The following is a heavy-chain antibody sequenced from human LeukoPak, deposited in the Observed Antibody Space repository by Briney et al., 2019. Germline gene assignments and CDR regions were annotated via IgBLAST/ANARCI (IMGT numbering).Heavy chain of an antibody. CDR3: ARDRGGSSSS. D-gene: IGHD6-6*01. CDR2: INHSGST. V-gene: IGHV4-34*01. Sequence: SETLSLTCAVYGGSFSGYYWSWIRQPPGKGLEWIGEINHSGSTNYNPSLKSRVTISVDTSKNQFSLKLSSVTAAGTAVYYCARDRGGSSSSWGQGTLVTVSS. CDR1: GGSFSGYY. J-gene: IGHJ5*02.